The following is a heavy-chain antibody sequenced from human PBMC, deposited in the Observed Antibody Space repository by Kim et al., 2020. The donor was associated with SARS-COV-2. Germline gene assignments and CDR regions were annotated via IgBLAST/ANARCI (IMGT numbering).Heavy chain of an antibody. CDR2: IYYSGST. CDR3: ARVEGLWFGESRPGYGMDV. V-gene: IGHV4-59*13. J-gene: IGHJ6*02. CDR1: GGSISSYY. D-gene: IGHD3-10*01. Sequence: SETLSLTCTVSGGSISSYYWSWIRQPPGKGLEWIGYIYYSGSTNYNPYLKSRVTISVDTSKNQFSLKLSSVTAADTAVYYCARVEGLWFGESRPGYGMDVWGQGTTVTVSS.